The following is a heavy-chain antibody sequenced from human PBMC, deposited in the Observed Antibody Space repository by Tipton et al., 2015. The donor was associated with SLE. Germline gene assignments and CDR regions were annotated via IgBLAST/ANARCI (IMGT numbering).Heavy chain of an antibody. CDR1: GYSISSGYY. CDR3: ARSESHFDL. CDR2: INHSGST. Sequence: LRLSCAVSGYSISSGYYWGWIRQPPGKGLEWIGEINHSGSTNYNPSLKSRVTISVDTSKNQFSLKLSSVTAADTAVYYCARSESHFDLWGRGTLVTVSS. J-gene: IGHJ2*01. V-gene: IGHV4-38-2*01.